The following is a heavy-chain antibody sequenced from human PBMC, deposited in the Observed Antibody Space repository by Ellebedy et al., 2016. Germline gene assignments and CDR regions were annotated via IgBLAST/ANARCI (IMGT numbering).Heavy chain of an antibody. Sequence: GGSLRLSCEASGFTFSSYSLHWPRQAPGKRLEWVAVIYSDGGIQDFVHSVRGRFAFSRDNSKSTLYLQMNNLRPEDTGVYFCAREPAITYWYFDPWGRGTRVTVSP. CDR3: AREPAITYWYFDP. CDR2: IYSDGGIQ. CDR1: GFTFSSYS. J-gene: IGHJ2*01. V-gene: IGHV3-30*09. D-gene: IGHD2-2*01.